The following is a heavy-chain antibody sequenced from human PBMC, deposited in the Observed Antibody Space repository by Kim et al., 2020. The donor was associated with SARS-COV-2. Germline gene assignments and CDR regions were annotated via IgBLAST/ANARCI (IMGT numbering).Heavy chain of an antibody. J-gene: IGHJ2*01. CDR3: ARSPSSSSGWYFDL. CDR1: GGSISNYY. CDR2: IYYSGST. V-gene: IGHV4-59*08. D-gene: IGHD6-6*01. Sequence: SETLSLTCTVSGGSISNYYWSWIRQPPGKGLEWIGYIYYSGSTNANPSLKSRVTISADSSKNQFSLKLTSVTAADTAVYYCARSPSSSSGWYFDLWGRGT.